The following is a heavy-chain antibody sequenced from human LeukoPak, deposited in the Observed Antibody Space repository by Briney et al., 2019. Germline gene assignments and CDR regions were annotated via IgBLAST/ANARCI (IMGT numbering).Heavy chain of an antibody. J-gene: IGHJ5*02. Sequence: PSETLSLTCAVYGGSFSGYYWSWIRQPPGKGLEWIGEINHSGSTNYNPSLKSRVTISVDTSKNQFSLKLSSVTAADTAVYYCAVVGATTDGWFDPWGQGTLVTVSS. D-gene: IGHD1-26*01. V-gene: IGHV4-34*01. CDR1: GGSFSGYY. CDR2: INHSGST. CDR3: AVVGATTDGWFDP.